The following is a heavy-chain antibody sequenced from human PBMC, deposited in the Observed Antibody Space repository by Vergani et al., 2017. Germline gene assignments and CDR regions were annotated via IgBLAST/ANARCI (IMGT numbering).Heavy chain of an antibody. CDR3: VKDLYYYGSGLNWFDP. Sequence: EVQLVESGGGLVQPGGSLRLSCSASGFTFSSYAMHWVRQAPGKGLEDVSAISSIGGSTYYADSVKGRFTISRDNSKNTLYLQMSSLRAEDTAVYYCVKDLYYYGSGLNWFDPWGQGTLVTVSS. V-gene: IGHV3-64D*06. CDR2: ISSIGGST. D-gene: IGHD3-10*01. CDR1: GFTFSSYA. J-gene: IGHJ5*02.